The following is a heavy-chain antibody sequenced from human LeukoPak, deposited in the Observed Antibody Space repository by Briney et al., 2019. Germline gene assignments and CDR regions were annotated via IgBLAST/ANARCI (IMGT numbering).Heavy chain of an antibody. Sequence: PSGTLSLTCGVSGGSITNTNYWTWVRQPPGKGLEWMGEVNLQGSTNYNPSLMGRVAISVDTSENHISLQLTSVTAADTAVYYCAREGGPYRPLDYSGQGTLATVSS. V-gene: IGHV4-4*02. CDR1: GGSITNTNY. CDR2: VNLQGST. CDR3: AREGGPYRPLDY. J-gene: IGHJ4*02.